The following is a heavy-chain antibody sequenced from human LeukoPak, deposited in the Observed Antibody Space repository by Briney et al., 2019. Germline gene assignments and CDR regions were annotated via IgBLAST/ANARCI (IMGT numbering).Heavy chain of an antibody. Sequence: ASVKVSCKASGYTFTSYGISWVRQAPGQGLEWMGWISAYNGNTNYAQKLQGRVTMTTDPSTSTAYMELRSLRSDDTAVYYCARDGRVELWFGEPGDYWGQGTLVTVSS. D-gene: IGHD3-10*01. CDR3: ARDGRVELWFGEPGDY. V-gene: IGHV1-18*01. CDR2: ISAYNGNT. J-gene: IGHJ4*02. CDR1: GYTFTSYG.